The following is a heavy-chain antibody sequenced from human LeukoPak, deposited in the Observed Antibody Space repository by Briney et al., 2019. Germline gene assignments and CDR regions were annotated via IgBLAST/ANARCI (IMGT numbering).Heavy chain of an antibody. V-gene: IGHV4-59*01. CDR1: GGSISSYY. J-gene: IGHJ4*02. CDR2: IYYSGST. D-gene: IGHD6-6*01. CDR3: ARGGSSSGRIDY. Sequence: SETLSLTCTVSGGSISSYYWSWIRQPPGKGLEWIGNIYYSGSTNYNPSLKSRVTISVDTSKNQFSLKLSSVTAADTAVYYCARGGSSSGRIDYWGQGTLVTVSS.